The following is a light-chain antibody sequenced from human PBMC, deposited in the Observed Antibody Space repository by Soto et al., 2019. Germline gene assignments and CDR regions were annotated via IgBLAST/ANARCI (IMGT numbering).Light chain of an antibody. CDR2: YAS. CDR3: QQYAIWERT. V-gene: IGKV3-15*01. Sequence: EIVMTPSPSPLSVSPGERVTLSCRASQSIGVTVAWYQQKSGQAPRLLMYYASTRATGVPARFSGSGSGTEFTLTISSLQSEDFAVYYCQQYAIWERTFGQGTKVDI. J-gene: IGKJ1*01. CDR1: QSIGVT.